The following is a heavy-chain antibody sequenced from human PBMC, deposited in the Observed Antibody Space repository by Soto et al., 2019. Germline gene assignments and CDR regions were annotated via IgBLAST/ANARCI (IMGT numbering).Heavy chain of an antibody. CDR1: GGSVSNKTYY. CDR2: VYYSGTT. J-gene: IGHJ4*02. V-gene: IGHV4-61*01. D-gene: IGHD4-17*01. CDR3: ARTTAVPNTPRSRYFFDY. Sequence: SETLSLTCSVSGGSVSNKTYYWSWIRQPPGKRLEWIGDVYYSGTTHYNPSLKRRVTISVVLSKHQFSLRLSSVTTADTALYYCARTTAVPNTPRSRYFFDYWGQGTLVTVSS.